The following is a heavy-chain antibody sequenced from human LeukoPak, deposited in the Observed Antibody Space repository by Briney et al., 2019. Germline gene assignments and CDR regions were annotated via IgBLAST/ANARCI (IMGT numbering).Heavy chain of an antibody. CDR2: MKQDGSEK. Sequence: PGGSLRLSCAASGFTFSNAWMSWVRQAPGKGPEWVANMKQDGSEKFYMDSVKGRFTISRDNANNSLYLQMNNLSAEDTAVYYCARDSSDGGTSSYRQSDYWGQGTLVTVSS. D-gene: IGHD3-16*02. V-gene: IGHV3-7*01. CDR3: ARDSSDGGTSSYRQSDY. J-gene: IGHJ4*02. CDR1: GFTFSNAW.